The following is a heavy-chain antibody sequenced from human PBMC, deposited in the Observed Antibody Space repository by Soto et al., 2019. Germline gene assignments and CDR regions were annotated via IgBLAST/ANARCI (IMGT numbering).Heavy chain of an antibody. CDR1: GGSFSGYY. J-gene: IGHJ5*02. V-gene: IGHV4-34*01. D-gene: IGHD3-9*01. Sequence: SETLSLTCAVYGGSFSGYYWNWIRQPPGKGLEWIGEINHSGSTNYNPSLKSRVTISVDTSKNQFSLKLSSVTAADTAVYYCARAPNYDSLTGYYSKNNWLDPWGQGTPVTVSS. CDR3: ARAPNYDSLTGYYSKNNWLDP. CDR2: INHSGST.